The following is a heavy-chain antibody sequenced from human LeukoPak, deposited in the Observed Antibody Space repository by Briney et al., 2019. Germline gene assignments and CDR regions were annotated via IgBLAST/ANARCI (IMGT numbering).Heavy chain of an antibody. J-gene: IGHJ4*02. D-gene: IGHD3-9*01. CDR2: FSNSGST. CDR1: GGSISNYY. CDR3: ARGYYNILIGYYVDY. Sequence: PSETLSLTCTVSGGSISNYYWSWIRQPPGKGLEWIGYFSNSGSTDYNPSLKSRVTISVDTSKNQFSLKLSSVTAADTAVYYCARGYYNILIGYYVDYWGQGTLVTVSS. V-gene: IGHV4-59*01.